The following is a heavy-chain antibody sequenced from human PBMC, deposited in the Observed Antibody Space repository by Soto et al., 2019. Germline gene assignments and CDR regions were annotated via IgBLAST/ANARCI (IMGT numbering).Heavy chain of an antibody. V-gene: IGHV4-39*01. CDR2: IYYSGST. Sequence: QLQLQESGPGLVKPSETLSLTCTVSGGSISSSSHYWGWIRQPPGKGLEWIGNIYYSGSTYYNPSLKSRVTISVDTSKNQFSLKLNSVTATDTAVYYCARFIAAAIYWYFDLWGRGTLVTVSS. D-gene: IGHD6-6*01. CDR1: GGSISSSSHY. J-gene: IGHJ2*01. CDR3: ARFIAAAIYWYFDL.